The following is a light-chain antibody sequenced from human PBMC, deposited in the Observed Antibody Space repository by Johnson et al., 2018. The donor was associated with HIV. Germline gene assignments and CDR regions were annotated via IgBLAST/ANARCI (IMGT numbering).Light chain of an antibody. CDR3: GTWDSSLNAYV. CDR1: SSNIESDY. V-gene: IGLV1-51*01. Sequence: QSVLTQPPSVSAAPGQKVDISCSGSSSNIESDYVSWYQQLPGTAPKLLIYDNNKRPSGIPDRFFGSKSGPSATLDITVLQTGDEGDYYCGTWDSSLNAYVFGTGTKVTVL. CDR2: DNN. J-gene: IGLJ1*01.